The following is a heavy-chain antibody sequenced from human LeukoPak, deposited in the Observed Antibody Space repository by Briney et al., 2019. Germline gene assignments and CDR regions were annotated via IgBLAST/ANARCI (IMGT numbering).Heavy chain of an antibody. Sequence: GASVKVSCKVSGYTLTELSMHWVRQAPGQGLEWMGIINPSGGSTSYAQKFQGRVTMTRDTSTSTVYMELSSLRSEDTAVYYCARVLPSSKAFDIWGQGTMVTVSS. V-gene: IGHV1-46*01. CDR1: GYTLTELS. J-gene: IGHJ3*02. CDR3: ARVLPSSKAFDI. CDR2: INPSGGST.